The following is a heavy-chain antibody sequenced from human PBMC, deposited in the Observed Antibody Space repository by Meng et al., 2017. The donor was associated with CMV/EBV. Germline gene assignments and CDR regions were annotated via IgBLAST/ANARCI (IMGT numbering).Heavy chain of an antibody. D-gene: IGHD6-13*01. CDR1: GGSISSRSYY. CDR2: IYYSGST. V-gene: IGHV4-39*07. CDR3: ARGGIAAAGLH. J-gene: IGHJ4*02. Sequence: QLSLHEQGPGPVKPSESLSLTCTVSGGSISSRSYYCGWIGQPPGKGMEWIGSIYYSGSTYYNPSLKSRVTISVDTSKNQFSLKLSSVTAADTAVYYCARGGIAAAGLHWGQGTLVTVSS.